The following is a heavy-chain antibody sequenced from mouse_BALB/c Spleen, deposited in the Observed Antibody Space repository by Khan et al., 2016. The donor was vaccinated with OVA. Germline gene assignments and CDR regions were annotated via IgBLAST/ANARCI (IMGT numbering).Heavy chain of an antibody. Sequence: QVQLQQSGAELARPGASVKLSCKASGYSFTDYYINWVKQRTGQGLEWIGEIYPGSGNSYYNEKFKGKATLTADKSSSSAYMQLSSLTSEDSAVDFSARGDYGLYYCDYWGQGTTLTVSS. V-gene: IGHV1-77*01. J-gene: IGHJ2*01. D-gene: IGHD1-2*01. CDR1: GYSFTDYY. CDR2: IYPGSGNS. CDR3: ARGDYGLYYCDY.